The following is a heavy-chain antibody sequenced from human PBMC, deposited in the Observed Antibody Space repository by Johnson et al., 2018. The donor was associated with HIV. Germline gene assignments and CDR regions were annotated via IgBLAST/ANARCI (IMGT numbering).Heavy chain of an antibody. V-gene: IGHV3-30*02. CDR2: IRYDGSNK. J-gene: IGHJ3*02. CDR3: AKGSWGRAPYHDAFDI. Sequence: HVQLVESGGGVVQPGRSLRLSCAASGFTFSNFAMHWVRLAPGKGLEWVAFIRYDGSNKYYADSVKGRLTISRDNSKNTLYLQMNSLRAEDTAVYYCAKGSWGRAPYHDAFDIWGQVTMVTVSS. D-gene: IGHD2-2*01. CDR1: GFTFSNFA.